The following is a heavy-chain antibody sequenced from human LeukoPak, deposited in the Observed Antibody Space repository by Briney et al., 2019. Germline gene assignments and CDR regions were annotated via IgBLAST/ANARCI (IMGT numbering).Heavy chain of an antibody. Sequence: PAGSLPLSCPASRFTASSNYMSWVSQAEGKGLEWVSVIYRGGSTYYADSVKGRFTISRDNSKNWLYLEMNSLRGEDTAVYYCARARSGYDFIIDYWGQGTLVTVSS. CDR2: IYRGGST. J-gene: IGHJ4*02. D-gene: IGHD5-12*01. CDR3: ARARSGYDFIIDY. V-gene: IGHV3-66*01. CDR1: RFTASSNY.